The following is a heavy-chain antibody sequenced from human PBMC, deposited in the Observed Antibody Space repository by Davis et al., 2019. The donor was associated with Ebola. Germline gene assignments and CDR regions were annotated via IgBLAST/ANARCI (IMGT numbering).Heavy chain of an antibody. D-gene: IGHD4-23*01. CDR1: GLTFSSNW. V-gene: IGHV3-7*01. Sequence: PGGSLRLSCAASGLTFSSNWMHWVRQAPGKGLEWVANIKQDGSEKYYVDSVKGRFTISRDNDKNSLSLQMNGLRAEDTAVYYCAQQLGDYGGNALRYWGQGTLVTVSS. CDR3: AQQLGDYGGNALRY. J-gene: IGHJ4*02. CDR2: IKQDGSEK.